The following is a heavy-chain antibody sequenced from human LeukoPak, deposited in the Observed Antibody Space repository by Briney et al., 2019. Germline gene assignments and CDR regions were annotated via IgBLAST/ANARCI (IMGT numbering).Heavy chain of an antibody. D-gene: IGHD3-10*01. V-gene: IGHV4-34*01. CDR2: INHSGST. Sequence: KPSETLSPTCAVYGGSFSGYYWSWIRQPPGKGLEWIGEINHSGSTNYNPSLKSRVTISVDTSKNQFSLKLSSVIAADTAVYYCARGRLTITMVRGVIGLGYYYYMDVWGKGTTVTVSS. J-gene: IGHJ6*03. CDR3: ARGRLTITMVRGVIGLGYYYYMDV. CDR1: GGSFSGYY.